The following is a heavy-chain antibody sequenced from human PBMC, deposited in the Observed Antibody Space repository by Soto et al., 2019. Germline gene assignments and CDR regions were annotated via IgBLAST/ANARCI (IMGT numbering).Heavy chain of an antibody. CDR1: GYSISSGYY. V-gene: IGHV4-38-2*02. CDR3: AREEGLLPPYYYYYGMDV. Sequence: SETLSLTCAVSGYSISSGYYWGWIRQPPGKGLEGIGSIYHSGSTYYNPSLKSRVTISVDTSKNQFSLKLSSVTAADTAVYYCAREEGLLPPYYYYYGMDVWGQGTTVTVSS. CDR2: IYHSGST. J-gene: IGHJ6*02. D-gene: IGHD3-22*01.